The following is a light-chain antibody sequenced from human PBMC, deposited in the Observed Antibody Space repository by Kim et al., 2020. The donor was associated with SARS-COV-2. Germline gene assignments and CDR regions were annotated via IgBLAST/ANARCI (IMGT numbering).Light chain of an antibody. V-gene: IGKV3-20*01. CDR2: AVS. Sequence: SPGERATLSCRASQSVSNSALAWYHQKPGRAPRLLVYAVSSRATGIPDRFSGSGSGTDFTLTISRLEPEDFGVFYCQQHGNSTITFGQGTRLEIK. CDR1: QSVSNSA. J-gene: IGKJ5*01. CDR3: QQHGNSTIT.